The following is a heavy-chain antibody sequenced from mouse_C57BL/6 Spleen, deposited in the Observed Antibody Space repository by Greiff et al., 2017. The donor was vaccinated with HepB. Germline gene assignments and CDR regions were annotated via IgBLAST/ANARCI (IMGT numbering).Heavy chain of an antibody. CDR2: ISSGSSTI. Sequence: EVMLVESGGGLVKPGGSLKLSCAASGFTFSDYGMHWVRQAPEKGLDRVAYISSGSSTIYYADTVKGRFTISRDNAKNTLFLQMTSLRCEDTAMYYSASGGLLRGGYAMDYWGQGTSVTVSS. CDR1: GFTFSDYG. J-gene: IGHJ4*01. CDR3: ASGGLLRGGYAMDY. V-gene: IGHV5-17*01. D-gene: IGHD2-3*01.